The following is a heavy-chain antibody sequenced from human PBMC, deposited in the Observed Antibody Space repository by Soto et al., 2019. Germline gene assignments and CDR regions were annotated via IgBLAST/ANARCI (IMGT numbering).Heavy chain of an antibody. CDR2: INHSGST. CDR1: GGSFSGHY. CDR3: ARDPRHAFDI. V-gene: IGHV4-34*01. Sequence: SETLSLTCAVYGGSFSGHYWSWIRQPPGKGLEWIGEINHSGSTNYNPSLKSRVTISVDTSKNQFSLKLSPVTAADTAVYYCARDPRHAFDIWGQGTMVTVSS. J-gene: IGHJ3*02.